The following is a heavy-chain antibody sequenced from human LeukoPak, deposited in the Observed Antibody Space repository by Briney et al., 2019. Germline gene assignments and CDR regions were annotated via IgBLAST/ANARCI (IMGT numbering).Heavy chain of an antibody. CDR3: ARVQQEIRWFGELYPSYGSNYYFDY. Sequence: PSETLSLTCTVSGGSISSSSYYWGWIRQPPGKGLEWIGSIYYSGSTYYNPSLKSRVTISVDTSKNQFSLKLSSVTAADTALYYCARVQQEIRWFGELYPSYGSNYYFDYWGQGTLLTVSS. CDR2: IYYSGST. D-gene: IGHD3-10*01. V-gene: IGHV4-39*07. CDR1: GGSISSSSYY. J-gene: IGHJ4*02.